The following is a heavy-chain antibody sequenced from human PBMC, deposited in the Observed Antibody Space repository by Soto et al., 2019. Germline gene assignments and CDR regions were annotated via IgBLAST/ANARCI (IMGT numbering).Heavy chain of an antibody. D-gene: IGHD3-10*01. J-gene: IGHJ6*02. CDR3: ANSRGGWGKGYYYGMDV. CDR2: ISGSGGST. V-gene: IGHV3-23*01. CDR1: GFTFSSYA. Sequence: PGGPLRLSCAASGFTFSSYAMSWVRQAPGKGLEWVSAISGSGGSTYYADSVKGRFTISRDNSKNTLYLQMNSLRAEDTAVYYCANSRGGWGKGYYYGMDVWGQGTTVTVSS.